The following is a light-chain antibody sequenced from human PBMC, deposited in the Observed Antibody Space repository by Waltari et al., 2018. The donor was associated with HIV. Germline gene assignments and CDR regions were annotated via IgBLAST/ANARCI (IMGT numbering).Light chain of an antibody. Sequence: SYELTQPPSVSVSPGQTARITCSGDALPKQYAYWYPQKPGQAPVVVIYKDSERASGIPERLSGSSSGTTVTWTISGVKAEDEADYYGQSADSSGTYPVVFGGGTKLTVL. V-gene: IGLV3-25*03. CDR2: KDS. J-gene: IGLJ2*01. CDR3: QSADSSGTYPVV. CDR1: ALPKQY.